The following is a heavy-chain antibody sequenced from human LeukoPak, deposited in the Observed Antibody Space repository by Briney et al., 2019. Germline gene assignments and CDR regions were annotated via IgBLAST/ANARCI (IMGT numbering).Heavy chain of an antibody. V-gene: IGHV3-23*01. CDR1: GFTFSGYA. Sequence: GGSLRLSCAASGFTFSGYAMSWVRQAPGKGLEWISTISDNGGRTYYADSVKGRFTISRDNSKNTLFLQMNSLRAEDSAVYYCATDREGDPSAYYLVGGQGTLITVSS. CDR2: ISDNGGRT. D-gene: IGHD3-22*01. J-gene: IGHJ4*02. CDR3: ATDREGDPSAYYLV.